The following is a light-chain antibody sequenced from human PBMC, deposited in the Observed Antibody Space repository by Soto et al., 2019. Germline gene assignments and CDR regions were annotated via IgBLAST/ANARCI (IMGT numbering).Light chain of an antibody. Sequence: QSALTQPAAVSGPPGQSITISCTGTSSDVVRYNYVSLYQQHSGKAPKLVIYEVRNRPSGISNRFSASKSGNTASLTISGLQAEDEADYYCTSYTSNTTWVFGGGTKLTVL. CDR1: SSDVVRYNY. V-gene: IGLV2-14*01. J-gene: IGLJ3*02. CDR2: EVR. CDR3: TSYTSNTTWV.